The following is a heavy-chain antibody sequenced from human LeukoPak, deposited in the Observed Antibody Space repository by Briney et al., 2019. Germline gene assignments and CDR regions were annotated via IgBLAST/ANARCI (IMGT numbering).Heavy chain of an antibody. V-gene: IGHV3-33*01. CDR1: GFTFSSYA. Sequence: GRSLRLSCAASGFTFSSYAMHWVRQAPGKGLEWVALIWYDGSSKYYADSVKGRFTISRDNSKNTLNLQMNSLRGEDTALYYCARAAPSGGAPYYYSYYMDVWGKGTSVTVSS. CDR2: IWYDGSSK. D-gene: IGHD3-16*01. CDR3: ARAAPSGGAPYYYSYYMDV. J-gene: IGHJ6*03.